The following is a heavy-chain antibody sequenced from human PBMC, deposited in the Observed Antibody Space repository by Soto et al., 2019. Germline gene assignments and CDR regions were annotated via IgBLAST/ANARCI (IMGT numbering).Heavy chain of an antibody. CDR1: GFSFSSYA. CDR2: ISARGGSS. D-gene: IGHD5-12*01. Sequence: EVQLLESGGDLVQPGGSLRLACAASGFSFSSYAMVWDRQAPGKGLEWVSVISARGGSSYFADSVKGRFTISRDNSKNVLSLEMNSLRAEDTGTYFCATGSIEYSASVDHWAQGTLVLVSS. V-gene: IGHV3-23*01. J-gene: IGHJ4*02. CDR3: ATGSIEYSASVDH.